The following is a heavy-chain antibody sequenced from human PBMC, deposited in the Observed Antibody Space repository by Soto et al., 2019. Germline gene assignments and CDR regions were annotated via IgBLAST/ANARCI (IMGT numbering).Heavy chain of an antibody. V-gene: IGHV4-61*01. D-gene: IGHD4-17*01. CDR3: ARTTAVPSTLRSRYYFDY. J-gene: IGHJ4*02. Sequence: LSLTCSVSGASVSDKTFYWSWLRQSPGKGLEWIGYIYYSGTTNYNPSLKGRFTISVDTSKNQFSLRLNSVTAADTALYYCARTTAVPSTLRSRYYFDYWGQGMLVTVSS. CDR2: IYYSGTT. CDR1: GASVSDKTFY.